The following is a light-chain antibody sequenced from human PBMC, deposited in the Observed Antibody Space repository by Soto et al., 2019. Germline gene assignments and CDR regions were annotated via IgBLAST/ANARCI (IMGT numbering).Light chain of an antibody. CDR3: SSFTRSNTWV. CDR1: SSDVGAYNY. V-gene: IGLV2-14*03. Sequence: QSALTQPASVSGSPGQSITISCTGTSSDVGAYNYVSWYQQHPGKAPILMIYELTNRPSGVSNRFSASKSGNTASLTISGLQTEDEADYYCSSFTRSNTWVFGGGTKLTVL. CDR2: ELT. J-gene: IGLJ3*02.